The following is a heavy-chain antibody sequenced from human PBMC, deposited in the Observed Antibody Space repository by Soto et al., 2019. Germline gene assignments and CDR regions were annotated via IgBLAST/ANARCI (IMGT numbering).Heavy chain of an antibody. CDR1: GGSFSGYA. V-gene: IGHV1-69*13. CDR2: IIPIFGTA. D-gene: IGHD3-22*01. J-gene: IGHJ6*02. Sequence: LVKVSCKAAGGSFSGYAISWLRLAHGQGLEWMGGIIPIFGTANYAQKFQGRVTITADESTSTAYMELSSLRSEGTAVYYCTSYYDSSGYFPYYYYGMDVWGQGTTVT. CDR3: TSYYDSSGYFPYYYYGMDV.